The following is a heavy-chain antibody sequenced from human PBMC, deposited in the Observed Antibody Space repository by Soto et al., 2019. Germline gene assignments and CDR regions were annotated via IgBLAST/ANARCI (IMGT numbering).Heavy chain of an antibody. CDR1: GGSISSGDYY. J-gene: IGHJ4*02. CDR2: IYYSGST. V-gene: IGHV4-30-4*01. Sequence: QVQLQESGPGLVKPSQTLSLTCTVSGGSISSGDYYWSWIRQPPGKGLEWIGYIYYSGSTYYNPSLKSRVTVSVDPSKNQCSLKLSSVTAADTAVYYCAATVTTSLGFDFWGQGTLVTVSS. CDR3: AATVTTSLGFDF. D-gene: IGHD4-17*01.